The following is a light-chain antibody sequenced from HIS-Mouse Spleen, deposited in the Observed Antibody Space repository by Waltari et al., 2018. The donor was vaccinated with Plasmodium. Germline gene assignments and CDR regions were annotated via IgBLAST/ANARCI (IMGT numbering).Light chain of an antibody. V-gene: IGLV2-23*01. CDR1: SSDVGRYKL. Sequence: QSALTQPASVSGSPGQSITISCTGTSSDVGRYKLVSWYQPHPGKDPKLMIYEGSKRPSGVSNRFSGSKSGNTASLTISRLQAEDEADYYCFSYAGSSTYVFGTGTNVTVL. J-gene: IGLJ1*01. CDR3: FSYAGSSTYV. CDR2: EGS.